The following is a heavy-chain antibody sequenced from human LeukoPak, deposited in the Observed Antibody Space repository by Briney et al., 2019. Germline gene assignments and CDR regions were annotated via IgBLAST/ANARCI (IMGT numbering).Heavy chain of an antibody. V-gene: IGHV1-2*02. CDR2: INPHSAGT. CDR3: ARETFHQFDY. Sequence: GASVKVSCKASGYTFTDYYMHWVRQAPGQGLEWMGWINPHSAGTNYAQKFQGRVTMTMDTSISTVYMELSRLRSDDTAVYYCARETFHQFDYWGQGTLVTVSS. CDR1: GYTFTDYY. J-gene: IGHJ4*02.